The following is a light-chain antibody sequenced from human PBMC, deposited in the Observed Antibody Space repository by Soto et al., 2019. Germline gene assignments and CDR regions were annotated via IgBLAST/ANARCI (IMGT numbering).Light chain of an antibody. J-gene: IGLJ1*01. CDR1: NIGSKS. CDR3: QVWDNNSDHYV. CDR2: DDN. Sequence: SYELTQPASVSVAPGQTAMITCGGNNIGSKSVHWYQQKPGQALVLVVYDDNDRPSGIPERFSGSNSGNTATLTISRVEAGDEADYYCQVWDNNSDHYVFGTGTKLTVL. V-gene: IGLV3-21*02.